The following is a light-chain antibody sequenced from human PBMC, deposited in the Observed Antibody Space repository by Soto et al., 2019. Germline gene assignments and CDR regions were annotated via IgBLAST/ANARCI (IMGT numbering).Light chain of an antibody. CDR3: GSWDSSLSAYV. CDR1: SSNIGGNS. Sequence: QSVLTQRPSVSAAPGRKVTISCSGSSSNIGGNSVSWYQQLPGTAPKLLIYDDNKRPSGIPDRFSGSKSGTSATLGITGFQTGDEADYYCGSWDSSLSAYVFGTGTKVTVL. J-gene: IGLJ1*01. V-gene: IGLV1-51*01. CDR2: DDN.